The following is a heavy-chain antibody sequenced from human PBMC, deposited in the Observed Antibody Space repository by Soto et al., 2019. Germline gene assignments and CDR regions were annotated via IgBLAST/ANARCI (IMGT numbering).Heavy chain of an antibody. CDR1: DGSLSPNY. J-gene: IGHJ5*02. CDR2: IYFAGTT. D-gene: IGHD4-17*01. CDR3: ARALTTVTLFDP. Sequence: SETLSLTCTVSDGSLSPNYWSWIRQPPGKGLEWIGYIYFAGTTTYNPSLQSRVSISLDTSKNQFSLKLSSVTAADTAVYYCARALTTVTLFDPWGQGTLVTVSS. V-gene: IGHV4-59*12.